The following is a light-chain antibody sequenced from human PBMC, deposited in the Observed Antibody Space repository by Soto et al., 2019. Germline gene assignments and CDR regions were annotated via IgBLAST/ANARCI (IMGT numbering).Light chain of an antibody. Sequence: DIQLTQSPSFRSASVGDRVTITCRTSQDMSSYFAWYQQKPGKAPQLLISAASTLQSGVPSRFSGSGSGTEFTLTFSSLQPDEFATYYCQQLKSYPLSFGGRTNVPI. CDR1: QDMSSY. CDR2: AAS. CDR3: QQLKSYPLS. J-gene: IGKJ4*01. V-gene: IGKV1-9*01.